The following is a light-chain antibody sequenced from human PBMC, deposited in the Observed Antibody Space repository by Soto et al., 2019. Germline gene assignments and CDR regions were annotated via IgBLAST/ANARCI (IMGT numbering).Light chain of an antibody. J-gene: IGLJ2*01. CDR1: SSDVGGYNY. CDR3: SSYTSSSTLGVV. Sequence: QSALTQPAAVSGSPGQSITISCTGTSSDVGGYNYVSWYQQHPGKAPKLMIYDVSNRPSGVSNRFSGSKSGNTASLTISGLQAEDEADYCCSSYTSSSTLGVVFGGGTKLTVL. V-gene: IGLV2-14*01. CDR2: DVS.